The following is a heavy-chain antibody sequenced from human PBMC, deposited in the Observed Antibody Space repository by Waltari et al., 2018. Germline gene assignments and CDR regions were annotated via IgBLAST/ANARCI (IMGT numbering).Heavy chain of an antibody. CDR3: ARGARGYSYGQIRYFDL. V-gene: IGHV4-34*01. Sequence: QVQLQQWGAGLLKPSETLSLTCAVYGGSFSGYYWSWIRQPPGKGLEWIGEINHSGSTNDNPSLKSRVTRSVDTSKNQFSLKLSSVTAADTAVYYCARGARGYSYGQIRYFDLWGRGTLVTVSS. J-gene: IGHJ2*01. CDR2: INHSGST. CDR1: GGSFSGYY. D-gene: IGHD5-18*01.